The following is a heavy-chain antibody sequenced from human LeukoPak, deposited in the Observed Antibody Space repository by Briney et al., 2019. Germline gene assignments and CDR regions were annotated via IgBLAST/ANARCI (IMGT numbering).Heavy chain of an antibody. CDR3: AKDPSLPSGGISFDI. D-gene: IGHD2-15*01. CDR1: GFTFSNYA. CDR2: ISGSGGST. V-gene: IGHV3-23*01. Sequence: GGSLRLSCAASGFTFSNYAMSWVRQAPGKGLEWVSAISGSGGSTYYADSVKGRFTISRDNSKNTLYLQMNSLRADDTAVYYCAKDPSLPSGGISFDIWGQGIMVTVSS. J-gene: IGHJ3*02.